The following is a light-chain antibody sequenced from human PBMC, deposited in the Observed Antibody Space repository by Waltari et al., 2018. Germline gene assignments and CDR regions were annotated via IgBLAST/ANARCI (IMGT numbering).Light chain of an antibody. V-gene: IGLV2-14*01. Sequence: QSALTQPASVSGSPGQSITISCPGTDSDVGAYDFFSWYQQHPGTAPHLIIYKVSNRPSGISNRFSASKSGNTASLTISGLQAEDEADYYCSSYTTSSAPGVFGTGTRVTVL. J-gene: IGLJ1*01. CDR2: KVS. CDR3: SSYTTSSAPGV. CDR1: DSDVGAYDF.